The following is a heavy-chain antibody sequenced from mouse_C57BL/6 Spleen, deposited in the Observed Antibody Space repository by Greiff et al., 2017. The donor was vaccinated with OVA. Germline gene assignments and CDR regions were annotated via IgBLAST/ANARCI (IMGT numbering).Heavy chain of an antibody. V-gene: IGHV1-66*01. Sequence: QVQLKQSGPELVKPGASVKISCKASGYSFTSYYIHWVKQRPGQGLEWIGWIYPGSGNTKYNEKFKGKATLTADTSSSTAYMQLSSLTSEDSAVYYCARGDDYDFYYAMDYWGQGTSVTVSS. CDR1: GYSFTSYY. CDR3: ARGDDYDFYYAMDY. CDR2: IYPGSGNT. D-gene: IGHD2-4*01. J-gene: IGHJ4*01.